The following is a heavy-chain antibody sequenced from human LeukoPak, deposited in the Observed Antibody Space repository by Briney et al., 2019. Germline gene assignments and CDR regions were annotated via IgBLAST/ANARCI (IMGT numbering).Heavy chain of an antibody. V-gene: IGHV3-23*01. CDR3: AKDQGYDILTGYYTGDY. J-gene: IGHJ4*02. CDR1: GFTFSSYA. Sequence: GGSLRLSCAASGFTFSSYAMSWVRQAPGKGLEWVSAISGSGGNTYYADSVKGRFTISRDNSKNTLYLQMNSLRAEDTAVYYCAKDQGYDILTGYYTGDYWGQGTLVSVSS. D-gene: IGHD3-9*01. CDR2: ISGSGGNT.